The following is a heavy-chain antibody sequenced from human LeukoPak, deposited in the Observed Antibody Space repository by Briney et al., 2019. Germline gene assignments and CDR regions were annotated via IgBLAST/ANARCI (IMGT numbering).Heavy chain of an antibody. J-gene: IGHJ3*02. CDR2: IDPSDSYT. Sequence: GESLKISCKGSGYRFTSYRISWARQMPGKALEWMGRIDPSDSYTNYSPSFQGHVTISADKSISTAYLQWSSLKASDTAMYYCARSLLPDAFDIWGQGTMVTVSS. CDR3: ARSLLPDAFDI. V-gene: IGHV5-10-1*01. CDR1: GYRFTSYR. D-gene: IGHD2-15*01.